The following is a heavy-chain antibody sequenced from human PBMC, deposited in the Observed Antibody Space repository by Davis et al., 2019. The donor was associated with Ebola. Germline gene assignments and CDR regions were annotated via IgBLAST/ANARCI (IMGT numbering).Heavy chain of an antibody. D-gene: IGHD3-3*01. CDR3: ARDPTRTYYDFWSGSSDYYYGMDV. CDR2: ISSSSSTI. V-gene: IGHV3-48*04. Sequence: PGGSLRLSCAASGFTFSSYDMNWVRQAPGKGLEWVSYISSSSSTIYYADSVKGRFTISRDNAKNSLYLQMNSLRAEDTAVYYCARDPTRTYYDFWSGSSDYYYGMDVWGQGTTITVSS. J-gene: IGHJ6*02. CDR1: GFTFSSYD.